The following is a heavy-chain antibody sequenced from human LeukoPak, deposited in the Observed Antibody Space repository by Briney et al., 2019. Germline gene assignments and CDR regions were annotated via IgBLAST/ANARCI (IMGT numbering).Heavy chain of an antibody. CDR2: INHSGST. CDR1: GGSFSGYY. J-gene: IGHJ6*03. Sequence: PSETLSLTCAVYGGSFSGYYWSWIRQPPGKGLEWIGEINHSGSTNYNPSLKSRVTISVDTSKNQFSLKLSSVTAADTAVYYCARQVQRRGVKYYYYMDVWGKGTTVTISS. CDR3: ARQVQRRGVKYYYYMDV. V-gene: IGHV4-34*01. D-gene: IGHD3-10*01.